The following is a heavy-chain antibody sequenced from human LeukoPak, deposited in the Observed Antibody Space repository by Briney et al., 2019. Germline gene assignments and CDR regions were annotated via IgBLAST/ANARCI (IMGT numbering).Heavy chain of an antibody. CDR1: GFTFDDYA. CDR2: ISWNSGSI. Sequence: GGSLRLSCAAAGFTFDDYAMHWVRQAPGKGLEWVSGISWNSGSIGYADSVEGRFTISRDNVKNSLYLQTNSLRAEDTALYYCAKDILPGNSWSFDYWGQGTLVTVSS. J-gene: IGHJ4*02. D-gene: IGHD6-13*01. V-gene: IGHV3-9*01. CDR3: AKDILPGNSWSFDY.